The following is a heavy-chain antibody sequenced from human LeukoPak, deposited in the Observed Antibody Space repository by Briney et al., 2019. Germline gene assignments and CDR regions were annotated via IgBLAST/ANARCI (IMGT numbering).Heavy chain of an antibody. CDR1: AGSISSTSHH. CDR2: LFSGRTT. V-gene: IGHV4-39*01. Sequence: PSETLSLTCTVSAGSISSTSHHWGWIRQSPGKGLEWIGSLFSGRTTYYNPSLDSRVTISVVTSKNQFSLQLNSVTAADTAVYYCVRHDGRGGATMGALDSWGQGSLVTVSS. J-gene: IGHJ5*01. D-gene: IGHD5-12*01. CDR3: VRHDGRGGATMGALDS.